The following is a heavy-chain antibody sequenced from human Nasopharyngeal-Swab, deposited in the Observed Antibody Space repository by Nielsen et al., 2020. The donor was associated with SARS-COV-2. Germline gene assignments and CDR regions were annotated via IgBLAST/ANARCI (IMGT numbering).Heavy chain of an antibody. CDR1: GGSFSVYY. Sequence: SETLSLTCAVYGGSFSVYYWSWIRQPPGKGLEWIGEINHSGSTNYNPSLKSRVTISVDTSKNQFSLKLSSVTAADTAVYYCARGEGAAAGTTLDFDYWGQGTLVTVSS. CDR3: ARGEGAAAGTTLDFDY. J-gene: IGHJ4*02. CDR2: INHSGST. D-gene: IGHD6-13*01. V-gene: IGHV4-34*01.